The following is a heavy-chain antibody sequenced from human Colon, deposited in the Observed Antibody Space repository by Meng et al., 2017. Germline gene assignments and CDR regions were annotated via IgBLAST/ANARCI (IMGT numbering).Heavy chain of an antibody. CDR1: GDSISSTTW. CDR3: ARWGTTYDAAQLFDY. V-gene: IGHV4-4*02. J-gene: IGHJ5*01. Sequence: QLQLHESGPGLVKPSGTLSVTCAVSGDSISSTTWWNWVRQAPGQGREWIGEIYHTGNTKINPSFKSRVTMSIDKSRNKFSLELNSLTAADTAIYYCARWGTTYDAAQLFDYWGQGILVTVSS. CDR2: IYHTGNT. D-gene: IGHD2-15*01.